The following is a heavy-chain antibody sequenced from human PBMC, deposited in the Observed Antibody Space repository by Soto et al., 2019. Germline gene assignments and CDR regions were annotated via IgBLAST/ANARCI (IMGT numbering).Heavy chain of an antibody. Sequence: PSETLSLTCTVSGGSISNANYYWSWIRHHPGKGLEWIGSIYHGGSTYYNPSLNSRVTLSIDMTNNHVSLILNSVTAADTAVYYCARVGPWVPYYYDSSPYTFENWFDPWGQGTLVTVSS. V-gene: IGHV4-39*02. CDR2: IYHGGST. D-gene: IGHD3-22*01. CDR1: GGSISNANYY. J-gene: IGHJ5*02. CDR3: ARVGPWVPYYYDSSPYTFENWFDP.